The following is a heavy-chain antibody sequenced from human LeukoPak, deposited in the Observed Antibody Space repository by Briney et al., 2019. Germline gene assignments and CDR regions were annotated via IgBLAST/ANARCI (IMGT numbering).Heavy chain of an antibody. D-gene: IGHD1-1*01. CDR2: IIPIFGTA. J-gene: IGHJ4*02. CDR3: ARGPELERFDY. CDR1: GGTFSSYA. Sequence: SVKVSCKASGGTFSSYAISWVRQAPGQGLEWMGGIIPIFGTANYAQKFQGRVTITTDESTSTAYMELSSLRSEDTAVYYCARGPELERFDYWGQGTLATVTP. V-gene: IGHV1-69*05.